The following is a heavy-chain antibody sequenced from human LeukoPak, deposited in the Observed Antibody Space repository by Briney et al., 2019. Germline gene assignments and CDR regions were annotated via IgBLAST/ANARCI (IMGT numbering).Heavy chain of an antibody. D-gene: IGHD3-22*01. CDR3: ARDFPLKSGYYNFDY. J-gene: IGHJ4*02. Sequence: ASVKVSCKASGYTFTSYGISWVRQAPGQGLEWMGWISAYNGNTNYAQKLQGRVTMTTDTSTSTAYMELRSLRSDDTAVYYCARDFPLKSGYYNFDYWGQGTLVAVSS. CDR1: GYTFTSYG. V-gene: IGHV1-18*01. CDR2: ISAYNGNT.